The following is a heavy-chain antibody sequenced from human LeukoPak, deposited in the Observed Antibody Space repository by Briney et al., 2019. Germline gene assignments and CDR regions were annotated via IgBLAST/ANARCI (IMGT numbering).Heavy chain of an antibody. D-gene: IGHD6-25*01. Sequence: GRSLRLSSAASGFTFSSYGMHWVRQAPGKGLGWVAVIWYDGSNKYYADSVKGRFTISRDNSKNTLYLQMNSLRAEDTAVYYCASGSGGIAAAGFAFDIWGQGTMVTVSS. CDR3: ASGSGGIAAAGFAFDI. J-gene: IGHJ3*02. CDR1: GFTFSSYG. V-gene: IGHV3-33*01. CDR2: IWYDGSNK.